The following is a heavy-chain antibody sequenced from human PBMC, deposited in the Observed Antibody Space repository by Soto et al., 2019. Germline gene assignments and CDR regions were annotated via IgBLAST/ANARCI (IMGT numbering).Heavy chain of an antibody. V-gene: IGHV1-8*01. Sequence: QVQLVQSGAEVKQAGASVKVSCKASGYTFTSYDINWVRQATGQGLEWMGWMTPNSGNTGYAQKFQGRVTMTRNTSISTAYMELTSLRSWDTAVYYCATEQTTNGMDVWGQGTTVTVSS. CDR3: ATEQTTNGMDV. J-gene: IGHJ6*02. CDR2: MTPNSGNT. D-gene: IGHD6-13*01. CDR1: GYTFTSYD.